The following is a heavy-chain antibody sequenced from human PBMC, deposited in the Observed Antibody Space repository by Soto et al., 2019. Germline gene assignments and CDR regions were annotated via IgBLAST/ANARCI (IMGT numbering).Heavy chain of an antibody. V-gene: IGHV1-18*04. D-gene: IGHD3-9*01. CDR2: ISAYNGNS. CDR1: AYTFTSYG. CDR3: ARGGHFDWLIYADGMDV. J-gene: IGHJ6*02. Sequence: ASVKVSCKASAYTFTSYGITWVRQAPGQGLEWVGWISAYNGNSNYAQKYEGRVTMTTDTSTSTAYMELSSLRSDDTALYYCARGGHFDWLIYADGMDVWGQGTTVTVSS.